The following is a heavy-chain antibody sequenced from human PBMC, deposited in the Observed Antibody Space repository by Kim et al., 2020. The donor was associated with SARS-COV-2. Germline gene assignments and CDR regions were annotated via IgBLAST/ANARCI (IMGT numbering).Heavy chain of an antibody. J-gene: IGHJ6*01. V-gene: IGHV3-30*04. D-gene: IGHD3-10*01. CDR2: ISYDGSNK. CDR1: GFTFSSYA. CDR3: ARDMEVELLWFGEPSYG. Sequence: GGSLRLSCAASGFTFSSYAMHWVRQAPGKGLEWVAVISYDGSNKYYADSVKGRFTISSDNSKNTLYLQMNRLRAEDTAEYYCARDMEVELLWFGEPSYG.